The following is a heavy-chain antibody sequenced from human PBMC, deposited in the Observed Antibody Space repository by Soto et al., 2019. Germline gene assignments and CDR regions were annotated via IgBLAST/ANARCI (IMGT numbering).Heavy chain of an antibody. Sequence: QVQLVQSGAEVRKPGASVTVSCRSSGDSFNDYYIHWVRQAPGQGFEWMGWINPNGGVTKYAQKFQGWVSMTRDTPIRSVYMHLSRLRSDDPAVYYCARGSGGATATLDDYYFYMDVWGTGTTVSVSS. CDR1: GDSFNDYY. D-gene: IGHD5-12*01. CDR2: INPNGGVT. V-gene: IGHV1-2*04. CDR3: ARGSGGATATLDDYYFYMDV. J-gene: IGHJ6*03.